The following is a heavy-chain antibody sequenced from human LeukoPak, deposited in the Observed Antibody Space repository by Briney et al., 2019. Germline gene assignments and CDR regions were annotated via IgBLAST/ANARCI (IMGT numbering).Heavy chain of an antibody. J-gene: IGHJ3*02. CDR1: GGTFSSYA. Sequence: SVKVSCKASGGTFSSYAISWVRQAPGQGLEWMGRIIPIFGTANYAQKFQGRVTMTTDTSTSTAYMELRSLRSDDTAVYYCARDLTYCSSTSCPVDDAFDIWGQGTMVTVSS. CDR3: ARDLTYCSSTSCPVDDAFDI. D-gene: IGHD2-2*01. V-gene: IGHV1-69*05. CDR2: IIPIFGTA.